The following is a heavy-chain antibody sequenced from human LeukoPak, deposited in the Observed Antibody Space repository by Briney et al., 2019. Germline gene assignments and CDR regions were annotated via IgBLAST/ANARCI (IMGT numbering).Heavy chain of an antibody. J-gene: IGHJ4*02. V-gene: IGHV3-30*18. CDR3: AKTPVAGYFDY. D-gene: IGHD6-19*01. CDR1: GFTFSSYG. CDR2: ISYDGSNK. Sequence: GGSLRLSCAASGFTFSSYGMHWVRQAPGKGLEWVAVISYDGSNKYYADSVKGRFTISRDNSKNTLYLQMNSLRAEDTAVYHCAKTPVAGYFDYWGQGTLVTVSS.